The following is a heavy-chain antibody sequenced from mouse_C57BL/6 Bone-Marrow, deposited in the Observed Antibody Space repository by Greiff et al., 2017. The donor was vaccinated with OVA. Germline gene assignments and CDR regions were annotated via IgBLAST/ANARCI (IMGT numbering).Heavy chain of an antibody. V-gene: IGHV14-4*01. CDR1: GFNIKDDY. J-gene: IGHJ4*01. CDR2: IDPENGDT. CDR3: TTVYYSNYYAMDY. D-gene: IGHD2-5*01. Sequence: VQLQQSGAELARPGASVKLSCTASGFNIKDDYMHWVKQRPEQGLEWIGWIDPENGDTEYASKFQGKATITADTSSNTAYLQLSSLTSEDTAVYYCTTVYYSNYYAMDYWGQGTSVTVSS.